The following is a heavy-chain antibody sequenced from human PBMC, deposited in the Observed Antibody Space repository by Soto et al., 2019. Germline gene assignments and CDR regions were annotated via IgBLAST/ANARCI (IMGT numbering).Heavy chain of an antibody. D-gene: IGHD3-3*01. CDR3: ARVGYYDFWSGYEFDP. V-gene: IGHV1-18*01. Sequence: ASVKVSCKASGYTFTSYGISWVRQAPGQGLEWMGWISAYNGNTNYAQRLQGRVTMTTDTSTSTAYMELRSLRSDDTAVYYCARVGYYDFWSGYEFDPWGQGTLVTVSS. CDR1: GYTFTSYG. CDR2: ISAYNGNT. J-gene: IGHJ5*02.